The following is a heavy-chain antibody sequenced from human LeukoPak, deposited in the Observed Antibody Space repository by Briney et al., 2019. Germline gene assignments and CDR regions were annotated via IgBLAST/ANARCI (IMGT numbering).Heavy chain of an antibody. CDR1: GGTFSSYA. D-gene: IGHD2-15*01. J-gene: IGHJ4*02. V-gene: IGHV1-69*13. Sequence: SVKVSCKASGGTFSSYAISWVRQAPGQGLEWMGGIIPIFGTANYAQKFQGRVTITADESTSTAYMELSSLRSEDTAVYYCARGPVVVVAATSLDYWGQGTLVTVSS. CDR2: IIPIFGTA. CDR3: ARGPVVVVAATSLDY.